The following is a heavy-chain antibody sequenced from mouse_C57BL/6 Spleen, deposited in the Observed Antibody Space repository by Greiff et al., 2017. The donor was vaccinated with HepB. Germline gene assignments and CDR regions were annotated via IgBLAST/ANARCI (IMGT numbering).Heavy chain of an antibody. J-gene: IGHJ1*03. V-gene: IGHV1-82*01. CDR3: ARHRSSLYWYFDV. CDR2: IYPGDGDT. Sequence: VQLQQSGPELVKPGASVKISCKASGYAFSSSWMNWVKQRPGKGLEWIGRIYPGDGDTNYNGKFKGKATLTADKSSSTAYMQLSSLTSEDSAVYFCARHRSSLYWYFDVWGTGTTVTVSS. D-gene: IGHD1-1*01. CDR1: GYAFSSSW.